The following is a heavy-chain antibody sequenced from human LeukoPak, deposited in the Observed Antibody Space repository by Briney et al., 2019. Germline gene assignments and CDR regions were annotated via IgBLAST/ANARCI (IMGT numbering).Heavy chain of an antibody. D-gene: IGHD5-18*01. CDR2: IIPIFGTA. Sequence: ASVKVSCKASGGTFSSYAISWVRQAPGQGLEWMGGIIPIFGTANYAQKSQGRVTITADESTSTAYMELSSLRSEDTAVYYCARVGYYSYGPHLGYYFDYWGQGTLVTVSS. CDR1: GGTFSSYA. CDR3: ARVGYYSYGPHLGYYFDY. V-gene: IGHV1-69*13. J-gene: IGHJ4*02.